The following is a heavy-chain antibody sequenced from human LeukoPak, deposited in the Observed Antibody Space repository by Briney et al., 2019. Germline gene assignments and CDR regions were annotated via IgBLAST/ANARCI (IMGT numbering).Heavy chain of an antibody. J-gene: IGHJ4*02. V-gene: IGHV3-74*01. CDR3: ARDLKD. CDR1: GVTFSNNW. CDR2: INSDGSIT. Sequence: GGSLRLSCAASGVTFSNNWMYWVRQAPGKGLVWVSRINSDGSITGYADSVKGRFTISRDSAKNTLYLQMNSLRAEDTAVYYCARDLKDWGQGTLVTVSS.